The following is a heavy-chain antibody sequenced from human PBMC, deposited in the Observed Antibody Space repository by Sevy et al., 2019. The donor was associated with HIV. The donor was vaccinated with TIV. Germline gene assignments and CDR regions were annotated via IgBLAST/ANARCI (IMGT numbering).Heavy chain of an antibody. V-gene: IGHV4-30-2*01. J-gene: IGHJ4*02. CDR3: ARDSSCYFDY. Sequence: SETLSLTCAVSGGSISSGGYSWSWIRQPPGKGLEWIGYIYHSGSTYYNPSLKSRVTISVDRSKNQFSLKLSSVTAADTAVYYCARDSSCYFDYWGQGTLVTVSS. D-gene: IGHD3-22*01. CDR2: IYHSGST. CDR1: GGSISSGGYS.